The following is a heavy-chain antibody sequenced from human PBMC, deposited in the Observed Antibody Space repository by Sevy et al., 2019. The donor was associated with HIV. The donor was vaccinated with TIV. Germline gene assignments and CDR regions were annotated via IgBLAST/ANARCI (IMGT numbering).Heavy chain of an antibody. CDR3: ARVLGYYDSSGALDY. J-gene: IGHJ4*02. CDR1: GFTFSSYA. Sequence: GGSLRLSCAASGFTFSSYAMHWVRQAPGKGVEWVAVISYDGSNKYYADSVKGRFTISRDNSKNTLYLQMNSLRAEDTAVYYCARVLGYYDSSGALDYWGQGTLVTVSS. D-gene: IGHD3-22*01. CDR2: ISYDGSNK. V-gene: IGHV3-30-3*01.